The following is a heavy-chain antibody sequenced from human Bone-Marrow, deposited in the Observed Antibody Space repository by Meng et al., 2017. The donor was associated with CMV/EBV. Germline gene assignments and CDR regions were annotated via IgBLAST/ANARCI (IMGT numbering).Heavy chain of an antibody. J-gene: IGHJ6*02. CDR1: GGTFSSYG. Sequence: ASVKVSCKASGGTFSSYGISWVRQAPGQGLEWMGWSSAYNGNTNYAQKLQGRVTMTTDTSTSTAYMELRSLRADDTAVYYCARGEVIAARISVRDYYYGMDVWVQGTTVTVSS. D-gene: IGHD6-6*01. CDR3: ARGEVIAARISVRDYYYGMDV. CDR2: SSAYNGNT. V-gene: IGHV1-18*01.